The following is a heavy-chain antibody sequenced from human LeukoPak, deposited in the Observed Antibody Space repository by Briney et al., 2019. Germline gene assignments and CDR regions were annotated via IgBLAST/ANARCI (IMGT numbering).Heavy chain of an antibody. CDR2: ISSSSSTI. V-gene: IGHV3-48*04. J-gene: IGHJ6*02. Sequence: PGGSLRLSCAASGFTFSNYTMNWVRQAPGKGLEWVSYISSSSSTIYYADSVKGRFTISRDNAKNSLYLQMNSLRAEDTAVYYCARRRKGLRYFDGMDVWGQGTTVTVSS. D-gene: IGHD3-9*01. CDR3: ARRRKGLRYFDGMDV. CDR1: GFTFSNYT.